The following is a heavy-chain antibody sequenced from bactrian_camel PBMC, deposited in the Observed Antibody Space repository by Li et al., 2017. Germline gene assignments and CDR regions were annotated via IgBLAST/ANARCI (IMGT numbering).Heavy chain of an antibody. CDR2: IDSDGST. CDR1: GYSSGC. D-gene: IGHD2*01. J-gene: IGHJ4*01. Sequence: HVQLVESGGGSVQAGGSLRLSCVVSGYSSGCIGWFRQVPGTECGGVATIDSDGSTTYLDSVKGRFTISRDNAKNTLYLQLDSLKTDDTAMYYCATTPHGYTSFTPSSQGTQVTVS. V-gene: IGHV3S53*01.